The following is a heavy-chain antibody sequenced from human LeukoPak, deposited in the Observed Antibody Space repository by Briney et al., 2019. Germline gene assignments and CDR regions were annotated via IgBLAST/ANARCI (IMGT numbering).Heavy chain of an antibody. CDR3: ARFTPQGYGWGGYNRFDP. CDR1: GGSISSYY. CDR2: IYYSGST. D-gene: IGHD3-16*01. J-gene: IGHJ5*02. Sequence: SETLSLTCTVSGGSISSYYWNWIRQPPGKGLEWIGYIYYSGSTNYNPTLKSRVTISVDTSKNQFSLNLTSVTAADTAVYYCARFTPQGYGWGGYNRFDPWGQGTLVTVSS. V-gene: IGHV4-59*01.